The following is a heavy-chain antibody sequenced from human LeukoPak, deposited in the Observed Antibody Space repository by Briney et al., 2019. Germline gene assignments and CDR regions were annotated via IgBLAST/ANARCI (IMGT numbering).Heavy chain of an antibody. D-gene: IGHD3-10*01. Sequence: SETLSLTCTVSGYSISSGYYWGWIRQPPGKGLEWIGSIYHSGSTYYNPSLKSRVTISVDTSKNQFSLKLSSVTAADTAVYYCARDLSGSYSDDAFDIWGQGTMVTVSS. CDR2: IYHSGST. CDR3: ARDLSGSYSDDAFDI. CDR1: GYSISSGYY. J-gene: IGHJ3*02. V-gene: IGHV4-38-2*02.